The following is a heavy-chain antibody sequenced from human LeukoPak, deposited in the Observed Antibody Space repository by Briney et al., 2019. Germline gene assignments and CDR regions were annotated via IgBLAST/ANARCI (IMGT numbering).Heavy chain of an antibody. V-gene: IGHV4-38-2*01. CDR1: GYSISSGYY. CDR2: IYHSGST. CDR3: ARVWGDQSSFDY. Sequence: PSESLSLTCAVSGYSISSGYYWGWIRQPPGKGLEWIGSIYHSGSTYYNPSLKSRVTISVDTSKNQFSLKLSSVTAADTAMYYCARVWGDQSSFDYWGQGTLVTVSS. D-gene: IGHD3-16*01. J-gene: IGHJ4*02.